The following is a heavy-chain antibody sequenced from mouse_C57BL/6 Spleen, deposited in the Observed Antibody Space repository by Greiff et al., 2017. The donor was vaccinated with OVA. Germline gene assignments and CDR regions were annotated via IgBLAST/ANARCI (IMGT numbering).Heavy chain of an antibody. Sequence: VQLQQSGPGLVQPSQTLSITCTVSGFSFTSYGVHWVRQSPGKGLEWLGVIWSGGSTNYNAAFISRLSISKDNSKSQVFFKMNSLQADDTAIYYCARNYYYGSSYAMDYWGQGTSVTVSS. D-gene: IGHD1-1*01. CDR2: IWSGGST. CDR3: ARNYYYGSSYAMDY. J-gene: IGHJ4*01. CDR1: GFSFTSYG. V-gene: IGHV2-2*01.